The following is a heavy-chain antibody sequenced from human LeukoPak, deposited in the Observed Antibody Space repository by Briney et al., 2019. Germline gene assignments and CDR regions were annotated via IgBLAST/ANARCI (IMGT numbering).Heavy chain of an antibody. CDR2: ISYDGSNK. CDR1: GFTFSSYA. Sequence: GGSLRLSCAASGFTFSSYAMHWVRQAPGKGLEWVAVISYDGSNKYYADSVRGRFTISRDNSKNTLFLQMNSLVDEDTAVYYCAKPLDGSGTYSSLHFWGQGTLVTVSS. V-gene: IGHV3-30-3*02. CDR3: AKPLDGSGTYSSLHF. D-gene: IGHD3-10*01. J-gene: IGHJ4*02.